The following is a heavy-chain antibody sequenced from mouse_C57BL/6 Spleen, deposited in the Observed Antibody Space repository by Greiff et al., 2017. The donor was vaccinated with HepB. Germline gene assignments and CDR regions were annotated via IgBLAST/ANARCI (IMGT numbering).Heavy chain of an antibody. J-gene: IGHJ2*01. CDR2: IYPGDGDT. V-gene: IGHV1-80*01. Sequence: VQLQQSGAELVKPGASVKISCKASGYAFSSYWMNWVKQRPGKGLEWIGQIYPGDGDTNYNGKFKGKATLTADKSSSTAYMQLSSLTSEDSAVYFCARGSYYSNRKYYFDYWGQGTTLTVSS. D-gene: IGHD2-5*01. CDR3: ARGSYYSNRKYYFDY. CDR1: GYAFSSYW.